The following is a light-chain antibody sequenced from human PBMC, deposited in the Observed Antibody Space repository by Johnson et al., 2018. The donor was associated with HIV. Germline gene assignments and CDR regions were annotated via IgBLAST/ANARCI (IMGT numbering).Light chain of an antibody. V-gene: IGLV1-51*02. CDR3: GTWDSSLVTGF. CDR1: SSNIGNNY. Sequence: QSVLTQPPSVSAAPGQKVTVSCSGSSSNIGNNYVSWYQQLPGTAPKLLIYENNKRPSGIPDRFSGSKSGTSATLGITGLQTGDEADYYCGTWDSSLVTGFFASATKVTVL. J-gene: IGLJ1*01. CDR2: ENN.